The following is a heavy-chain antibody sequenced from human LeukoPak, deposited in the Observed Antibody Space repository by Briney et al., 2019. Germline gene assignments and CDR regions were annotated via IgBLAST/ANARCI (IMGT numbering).Heavy chain of an antibody. Sequence: ASVKVSCKASGYTFTIYGISWVRHAPGQGLEWVGWISAYNGNTNYAQKLQGRVTMTTDTSTSTAYMELRSLRSDDTAVYYCAREADYGDYVHWGQGTLVTVSS. D-gene: IGHD4-17*01. CDR3: AREADYGDYVH. V-gene: IGHV1-18*01. CDR1: GYTFTIYG. CDR2: ISAYNGNT. J-gene: IGHJ4*02.